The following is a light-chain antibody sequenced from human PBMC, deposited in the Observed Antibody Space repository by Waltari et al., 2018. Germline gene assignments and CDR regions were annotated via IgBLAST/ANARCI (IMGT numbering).Light chain of an antibody. Sequence: QSVLPQSPSASGTPGQRLTMSCSGSCSNIASNHVYWYQTVPGMAPKLLVDRDNQRPSGVPDRIAGSKSGSSATLAINGLRSEDEADYYCASWDDSRSGVVFGGGTRVTVL. CDR3: ASWDDSRSGVV. V-gene: IGLV1-47*01. CDR1: CSNIASNH. CDR2: RDN. J-gene: IGLJ2*01.